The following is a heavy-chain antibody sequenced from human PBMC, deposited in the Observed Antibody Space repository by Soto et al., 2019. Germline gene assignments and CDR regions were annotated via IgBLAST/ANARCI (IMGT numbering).Heavy chain of an antibody. Sequence: GGSLRLSCAASGFTFSSYGMHWVRQAPGKGLEWVAVIWYDGSNKYYVDSVKGRFTISRDNSKNTLYLQMNSLRAEDTAVYYCARDLRASYNWNDQGWFDPWGQGTLVTVSS. J-gene: IGHJ5*02. CDR2: IWYDGSNK. CDR1: GFTFSSYG. CDR3: ARDLRASYNWNDQGWFDP. V-gene: IGHV3-33*01. D-gene: IGHD1-1*01.